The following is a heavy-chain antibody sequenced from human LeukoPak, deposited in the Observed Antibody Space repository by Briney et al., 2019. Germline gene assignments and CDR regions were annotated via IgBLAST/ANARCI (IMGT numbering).Heavy chain of an antibody. Sequence: SVKVSCKASGGTFSSYAISWVRQAPGQGLEWMGGIIPIFGTANYAQKFQGSVTITADESTSTAYMELSSLRSEDTAVYYCARKAYCGGDCYWGGAFDIWGQGTMVTVSS. CDR2: IIPIFGTA. CDR1: GGTFSSYA. V-gene: IGHV1-69*01. CDR3: ARKAYCGGDCYWGGAFDI. J-gene: IGHJ3*02. D-gene: IGHD2-21*02.